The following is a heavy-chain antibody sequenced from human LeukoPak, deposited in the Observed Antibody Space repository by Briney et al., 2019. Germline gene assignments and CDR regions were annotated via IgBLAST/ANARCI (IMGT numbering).Heavy chain of an antibody. CDR3: ARGIGVAPHHAFDI. CDR1: GFTFSSYS. V-gene: IGHV3-21*01. J-gene: IGHJ3*02. Sequence: GGSLRLSCAASGFTFSSYSMNWVRQAPGKGLEWVSYISSSSSYIYYADSVKGRFTISRDNAKNSLYLQMNSLRAEDTAVYYCARGIGVAPHHAFDIWGQGTMVTVSS. D-gene: IGHD6-6*01. CDR2: ISSSSSYI.